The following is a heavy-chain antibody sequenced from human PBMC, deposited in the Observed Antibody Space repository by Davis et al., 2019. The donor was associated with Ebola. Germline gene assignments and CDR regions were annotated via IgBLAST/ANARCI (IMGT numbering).Heavy chain of an antibody. V-gene: IGHV3-23*01. CDR2: TSGSGGIT. J-gene: IGHJ4*02. Sequence: PGGSLRLSCAASGFTSSTYAMSWVRQAPGKGLEWVSATSGSGGITYYADSVKGRFTISRDNSKNTLYLQMNSLRAEDTAVYYCAKDWRSSTSCGPLNYWGQGTLVTVSS. D-gene: IGHD2-2*01. CDR3: AKDWRSSTSCGPLNY. CDR1: GFTSSTYA.